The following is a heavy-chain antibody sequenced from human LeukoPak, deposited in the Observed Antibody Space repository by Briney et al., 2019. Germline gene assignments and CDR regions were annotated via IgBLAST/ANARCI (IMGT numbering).Heavy chain of an antibody. J-gene: IGHJ6*02. CDR2: ISGDGGST. V-gene: IGHV3-43*02. CDR1: GFTFDDYA. Sequence: PGGSLRLSCAASGFTFDDYAMHWVRQAPGKGLEWVSLISGDGGSTYYADSVKGRFTISRDNSKNSLYLQMNSLRTEDTALYYCAKTQLSSSYYYYYGMDVWGQGTTVTVSS. CDR3: AKTQLSSSYYYYYGMDV. D-gene: IGHD6-6*01.